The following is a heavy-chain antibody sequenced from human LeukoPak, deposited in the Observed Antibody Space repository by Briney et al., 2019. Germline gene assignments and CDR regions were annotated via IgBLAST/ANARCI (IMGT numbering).Heavy chain of an antibody. CDR3: AKGTTGTTGGAFDI. J-gene: IGHJ3*02. CDR2: IRYDGSNK. CDR1: GFTFSSYG. D-gene: IGHD1-1*01. Sequence: GGSLRLSCAASGFTFSSYGMHWVRQAPGKGLEWVAFIRYDGSNKYYADSVKGRFTISRDNSKNTLYLQMNSLRAEDTAVYYCAKGTTGTTGGAFDIWGQGTMVTVSS. V-gene: IGHV3-30*02.